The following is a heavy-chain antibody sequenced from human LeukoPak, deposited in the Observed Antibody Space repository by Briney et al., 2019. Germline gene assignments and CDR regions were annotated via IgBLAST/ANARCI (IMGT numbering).Heavy chain of an antibody. CDR3: AKGRKEYTSSPDCDY. Sequence: GGSLRLSCATSGFTFSRYAFHWVRQAPGKGLEWVAVISYDGRNKDYADSVKGRFTISRDNSKNTLYLQMNSQRAEDTAVYYCAKGRKEYTSSPDCDYWGQGTLVTVSS. D-gene: IGHD6-6*01. CDR1: GFTFSRYA. J-gene: IGHJ4*02. V-gene: IGHV3-30*04. CDR2: ISYDGRNK.